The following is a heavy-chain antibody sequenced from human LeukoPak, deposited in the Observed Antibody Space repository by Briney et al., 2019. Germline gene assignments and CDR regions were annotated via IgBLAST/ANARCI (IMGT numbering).Heavy chain of an antibody. Sequence: ASVKVSCKASGYTFTGYYMHWMRQAPGQGLEWMGWINPNSGCTNYAQKFQGRVTMTRDTSISTAYMELSRLRSDDTAVYYCAREDFRHIVVVTASGDETGWFDPWGQGTLVTVSS. CDR1: GYTFTGYY. D-gene: IGHD2-21*02. J-gene: IGHJ5*02. CDR3: AREDFRHIVVVTASGDETGWFDP. V-gene: IGHV1-2*02. CDR2: INPNSGCT.